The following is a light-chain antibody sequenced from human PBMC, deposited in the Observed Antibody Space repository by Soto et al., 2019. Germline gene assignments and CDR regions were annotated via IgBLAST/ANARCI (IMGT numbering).Light chain of an antibody. Sequence: QSVLTQPPSVSGAPGQRVTISCTGSGSNIGAGYDVHWYQLVSGTAPRLLIYSNINRPSGVPDRFSGSRSGASASLAITGLHAEDEAHYYCQSFDNKPHVLFGGGTKLTVL. CDR3: QSFDNKPHVL. V-gene: IGLV1-40*01. CDR1: GSNIGAGYD. J-gene: IGLJ3*02. CDR2: SNI.